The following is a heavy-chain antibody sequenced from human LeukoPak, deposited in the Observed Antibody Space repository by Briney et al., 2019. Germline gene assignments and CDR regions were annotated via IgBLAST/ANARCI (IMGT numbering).Heavy chain of an antibody. CDR3: ARKYSSSSGSVFDY. V-gene: IGHV3-7*01. J-gene: IGHJ4*02. D-gene: IGHD6-6*01. CDR2: IKQDGSEE. Sequence: GGSLRLSCAASGFTFSSYWMSWVRQAPGKGLEWVANIKQDGSEEYYVDSVKGRFTISRDNARHSVYLQMNSLRADDTAVYYCARKYSSSSGSVFDYWGQGTLVTVSS. CDR1: GFTFSSYW.